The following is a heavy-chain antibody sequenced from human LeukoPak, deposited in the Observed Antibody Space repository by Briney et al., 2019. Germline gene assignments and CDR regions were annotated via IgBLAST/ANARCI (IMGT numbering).Heavy chain of an antibody. CDR1: GYTFTSYD. D-gene: IGHD6-6*01. Sequence: GASVKVSCKASGYTFTSYDINWVRQATGQGLEWMGWMNPNSGNTGYAQKFQGRVTITRNTSISTAYMELSSLRSEDTAVYYCARHRFEYSSSSTNWFDPWGQGTLVTVSS. CDR2: MNPNSGNT. J-gene: IGHJ5*02. V-gene: IGHV1-8*03. CDR3: ARHRFEYSSSSTNWFDP.